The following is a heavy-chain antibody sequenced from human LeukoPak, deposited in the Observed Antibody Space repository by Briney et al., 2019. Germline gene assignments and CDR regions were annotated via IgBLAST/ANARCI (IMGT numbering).Heavy chain of an antibody. CDR3: ARDWPGGGFDP. Sequence: GGSLRLSCAASGFTFSSYGMNWVRQAPGKGLEWVSSISSSSSYIYYADSVKGRFTISRDNAKNSLYLQMNSLRAEDTAVYYCARDWPGGGFDPWGQGTLVTVSS. CDR2: ISSSSSYI. J-gene: IGHJ5*02. CDR1: GFTFSSYG. V-gene: IGHV3-21*01. D-gene: IGHD3-10*01.